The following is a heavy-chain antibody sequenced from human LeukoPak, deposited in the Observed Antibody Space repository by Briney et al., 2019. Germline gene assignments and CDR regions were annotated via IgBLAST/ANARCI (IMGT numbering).Heavy chain of an antibody. V-gene: IGHV4-4*02. CDR1: GGSVTSTNW. CDR2: VHLDGRT. J-gene: IGHJ4*02. Sequence: SETLSLTCDVSGGSVTSTNWWTWFSQPPGKGLEWIGEVHLDGRTNYNPSLKSRLVMSADLPENHISLKLTSVTAADTAVYYCAREGGFYRPLDYSGQGTLVSVSS. CDR3: AREGGFYRPLDY. D-gene: IGHD6-25*01.